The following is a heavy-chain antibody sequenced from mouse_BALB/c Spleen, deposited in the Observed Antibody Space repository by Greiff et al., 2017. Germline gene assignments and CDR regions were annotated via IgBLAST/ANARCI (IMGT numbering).Heavy chain of an antibody. CDR1: GFSLTSYG. Sequence: QVQLKESGPGLVQPSQSLSITCTASGFSLTSYGVHWVRQSPGKGLEWLGVIWTGGSTDYNAAFVSRLSTSKDNSTSHGFFKMNSMQADDTARYYCARFSYGNYPYWYFDYWGAGTTVTVSS. CDR2: IWTGGST. D-gene: IGHD2-1*01. CDR3: ARFSYGNYPYWYFDY. V-gene: IGHV2-4-1*01. J-gene: IGHJ1*01.